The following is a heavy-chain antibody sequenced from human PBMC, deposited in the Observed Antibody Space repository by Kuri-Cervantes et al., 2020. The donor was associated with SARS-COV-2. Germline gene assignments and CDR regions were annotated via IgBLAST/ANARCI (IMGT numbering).Heavy chain of an antibody. J-gene: IGHJ4*02. V-gene: IGHV3-15*01. CDR2: IKSKTDGGTT. D-gene: IGHD3-3*01. CDR3: TTHLRFLEWFLDY. CDR1: GFTSSNAW. Sequence: GESLKISCAASGFTSSNAWMSWVRQAPGKGLEWVGRIKSKTDGGTTDYAAPVKGRFTISRDDSKNTLYLQMNSLKTEDTAVYYCTTHLRFLEWFLDYWGQGTLVTGYS.